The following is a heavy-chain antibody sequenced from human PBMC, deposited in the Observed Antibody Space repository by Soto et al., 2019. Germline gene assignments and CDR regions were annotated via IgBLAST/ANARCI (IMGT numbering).Heavy chain of an antibody. CDR3: ASYYYDSSGYYHYFDY. CDR1: GFTFSSYG. D-gene: IGHD3-22*01. CDR2: ISGSGGST. V-gene: IGHV3-23*01. Sequence: EVQLLESGGGLVQPGGSLRVSCAASGFTFSSYGMSWVRQAPGKGLEWVLGISGSGGSTYYADSVKGRFTISRDNSKNSLYLQLNSLRVEDTASYYCASYYYDSSGYYHYFDYWGQGSLVTVSS. J-gene: IGHJ4*02.